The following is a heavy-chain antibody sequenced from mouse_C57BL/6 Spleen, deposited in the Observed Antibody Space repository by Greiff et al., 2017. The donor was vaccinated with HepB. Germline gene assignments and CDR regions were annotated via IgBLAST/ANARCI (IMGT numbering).Heavy chain of an antibody. CDR3: ARENYYGGSFDY. Sequence: EVKLQESGPGLVKPSQTVFLTCTVTGISITTGNYRWSWIRQFPGNKLEWIGYIYYSGTITYNPSLTSRTTITRDTPKNQFFLEMNSLTAEDTATYYCARENYYGGSFDYWGQGTTLTVSS. CDR1: GISITTGNYR. D-gene: IGHD1-1*01. CDR2: IYYSGTI. V-gene: IGHV3-5*01. J-gene: IGHJ2*01.